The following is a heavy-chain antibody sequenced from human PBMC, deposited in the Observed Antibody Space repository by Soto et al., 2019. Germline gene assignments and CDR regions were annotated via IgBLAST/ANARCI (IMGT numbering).Heavy chain of an antibody. J-gene: IGHJ4*02. CDR3: ARGANGVNY. CDR1: GFTFDDYA. D-gene: IGHD1-26*01. V-gene: IGHV3-74*01. Sequence: PAGGSLRLSCAASGFTFDDYAMHWVRQAPGKGLVWVSRINSDGSSTSYADSVKGRFTISRDNAKNTLYLQMNSLRAEDTAVYYCARGANGVNYWGQGTLVTVSS. CDR2: INSDGSST.